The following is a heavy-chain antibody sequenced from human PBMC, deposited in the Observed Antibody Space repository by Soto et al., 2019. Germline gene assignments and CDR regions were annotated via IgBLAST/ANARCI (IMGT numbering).Heavy chain of an antibody. D-gene: IGHD6-13*01. CDR2: IKSKTDGGTT. J-gene: IGHJ4*02. CDR3: TTDSSSWYYFDY. CDR1: GFTFSNAW. Sequence: GGSLRLSCAASGFTFSNAWMSWVRQAPGKGLEWVGRIKSKTDGGTTDYAAPVKGRFTISRDDSKNTLYLQMNSLKTEDTAVYYCTTDSSSWYYFDYWGQGTLVTVSS. V-gene: IGHV3-15*01.